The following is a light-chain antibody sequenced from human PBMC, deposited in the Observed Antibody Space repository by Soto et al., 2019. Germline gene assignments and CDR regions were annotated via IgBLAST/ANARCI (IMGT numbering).Light chain of an antibody. CDR2: ATS. CDR3: LHDNAYPLT. J-gene: IGKJ4*01. CDR1: QGISNY. Sequence: IKMTQSPASLSLSVGDRVTITCRASQGISNYLAWYQQKPGKVPKVLIYATSNLQNGVPSRFSGSGPGTDFTLTISSLQPEDFATYYCLHDNAYPLTFGRGTKVDIK. V-gene: IGKV1-6*01.